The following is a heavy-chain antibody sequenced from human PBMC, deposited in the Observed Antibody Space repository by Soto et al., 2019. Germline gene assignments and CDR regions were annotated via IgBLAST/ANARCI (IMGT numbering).Heavy chain of an antibody. CDR1: GASISSGGYS. V-gene: IGHV4-31*03. Sequence: QVQLQESGPGLVRPSQTLSLTCTVSGASISSGGYSWSWIRQYPGKGLEWIGYIYYSGSTYYNPSLKSRVTISVDTSKNQFSLKLSSVTAADTAVYYCARGRSSTSPYPIGYWGQGTLVTVSS. CDR3: ARGRSSTSPYPIGY. D-gene: IGHD2-2*01. J-gene: IGHJ4*02. CDR2: IYYSGST.